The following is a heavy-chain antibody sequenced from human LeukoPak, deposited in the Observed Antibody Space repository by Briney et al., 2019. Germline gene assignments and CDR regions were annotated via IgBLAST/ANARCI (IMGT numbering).Heavy chain of an antibody. Sequence: GASVKVSCKASGYTFTSYGISWVRQAPGQGLEWMGWMNPNSGNTGYAQKFQGRVTMTRNTSISTAYMELSSLRSEDTAVYYCAIRYGSGEKYYYYYYMDVWCKGTTVTVSS. CDR1: GYTFTSYG. CDR3: AIRYGSGEKYYYYYYMDV. CDR2: MNPNSGNT. J-gene: IGHJ6*03. D-gene: IGHD3-10*01. V-gene: IGHV1-8*02.